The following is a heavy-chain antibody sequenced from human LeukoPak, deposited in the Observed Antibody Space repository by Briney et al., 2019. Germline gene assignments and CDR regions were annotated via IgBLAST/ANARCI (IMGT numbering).Heavy chain of an antibody. Sequence: SETLSLTCTVSGGSISGYYWSWIRQPAGKGLEWIGHLYTRGASSYNPSLETRVTISLETSKNQFSLNLTSATVADTAIYYCARGVGGGYSSRIFDSWGRGTLVTVSS. CDR3: ARGVGGGYSSRIFDS. D-gene: IGHD6-13*01. J-gene: IGHJ4*02. CDR1: GGSISGYY. V-gene: IGHV4-4*07. CDR2: LYTRGAS.